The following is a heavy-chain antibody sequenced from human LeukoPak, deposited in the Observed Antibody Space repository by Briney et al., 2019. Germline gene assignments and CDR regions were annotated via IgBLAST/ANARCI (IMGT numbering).Heavy chain of an antibody. Sequence: PSETLSLTCTVSGGSISSYYWSWIRQPPGKGLEWIGYIYYSGSTNYNPSLKSRVTISVDTSKNQFSLKLSSVTAADTAVYYCARGVVVTAADVHFDFWGQGTLVTVSS. J-gene: IGHJ4*02. V-gene: IGHV4-59*01. D-gene: IGHD2-21*02. CDR2: IYYSGST. CDR1: GGSISSYY. CDR3: ARGVVVTAADVHFDF.